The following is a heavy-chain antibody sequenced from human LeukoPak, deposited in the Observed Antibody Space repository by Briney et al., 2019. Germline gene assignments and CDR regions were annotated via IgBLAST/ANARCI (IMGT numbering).Heavy chain of an antibody. CDR1: GYTFTSYY. V-gene: IGHV1-46*01. CDR2: INPSGGST. D-gene: IGHD3-10*01. CDR3: ARGYYGSGSYYPLAF. Sequence: ASVKVSCKASGYTFTSYYMHWVRQAPGQGLEWMGIINPSGGSTSYAQKFQGRVTITRNTSISTAYMELSSLRSEDTAVYYCARGYYGSGSYYPLAFWGQGTLVTVSS. J-gene: IGHJ4*02.